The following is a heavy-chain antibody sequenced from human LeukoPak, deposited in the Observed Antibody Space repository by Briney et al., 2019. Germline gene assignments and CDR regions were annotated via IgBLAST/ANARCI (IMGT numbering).Heavy chain of an antibody. V-gene: IGHV3-74*01. CDR1: GFTFSHYW. J-gene: IGHJ4*02. D-gene: IGHD6-13*01. Sequence: GGSLRLSCAASGFTFSHYWMHWVRQAPGKGLVWVSRINSDGSGRNYADSVKGRFTISRDNAKNTVYLQMNSLRAEDTAVYYCASASSPRIAAGGDYWGQGTLVTVSS. CDR2: INSDGSGR. CDR3: ASASSPRIAAGGDY.